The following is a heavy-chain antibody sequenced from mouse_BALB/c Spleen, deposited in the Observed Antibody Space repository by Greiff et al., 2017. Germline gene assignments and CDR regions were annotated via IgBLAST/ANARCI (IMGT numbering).Heavy chain of an antibody. V-gene: IGHV1-9*01. J-gene: IGHJ3*01. CDR1: GYTFSSYW. D-gene: IGHD2-2*01. CDR2: ILPGSGST. Sequence: VQLQQSGAELMKPGASVKISCKATGYTFSSYWIEWVKQRPGHGLEWIGEILPGSGSTNYNEKFKGKATFTADTSSNTAYMQLSSLTSEDSAVYYCARRMGFYGYDPFAYWGQGTLVTVSA. CDR3: ARRMGFYGYDPFAY.